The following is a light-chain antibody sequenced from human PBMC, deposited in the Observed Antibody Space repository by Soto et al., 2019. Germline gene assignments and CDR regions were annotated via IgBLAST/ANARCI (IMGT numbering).Light chain of an antibody. CDR3: QQYYSYPT. J-gene: IGKJ1*01. Sequence: IRMTQSPSSLSASTGDRVTITCRASQGISSYLAWYQQKPGKAPKLLIYAASTLQSGVPSRFSGSGSGTDFTLTISCLQSEDFATYYCQQYYSYPTFGQGTKVDIK. CDR1: QGISSY. V-gene: IGKV1-8*01. CDR2: AAS.